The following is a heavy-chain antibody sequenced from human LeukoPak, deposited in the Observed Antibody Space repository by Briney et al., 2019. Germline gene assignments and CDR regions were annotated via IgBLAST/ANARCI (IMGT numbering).Heavy chain of an antibody. CDR3: ASDYCSSTSCSPIFSY. CDR2: INHSGST. CDR1: GGSFSGYY. V-gene: IGHV4-34*01. Sequence: PSETLSLTCAVYGGSFSGYYWSWIRQPPGKGLEWIGEINHSGSTNYNPSLKSRVTISVDTSKSQFSLKLSSVTAADTAVYYCASDYCSSTSCSPIFSYWGQGTLVTVSS. J-gene: IGHJ4*02. D-gene: IGHD2-2*01.